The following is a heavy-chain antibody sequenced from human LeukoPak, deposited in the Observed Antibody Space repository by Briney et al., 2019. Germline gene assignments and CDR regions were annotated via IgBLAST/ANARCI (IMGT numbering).Heavy chain of an antibody. D-gene: IGHD6-19*01. CDR3: AREGVAGTGYFDY. CDR1: GFTFSSYA. CDR2: ISYDGSNK. Sequence: GGSLRLSCAASGFTFSSYAMHWVRQAPDKGLEWVAVISYDGSNKYYADSVKGRFTISRDNSKNTLYLQMNSLRAEDTAVYYCAREGVAGTGYFDYWGQGTLVTVSS. V-gene: IGHV3-30-3*01. J-gene: IGHJ4*02.